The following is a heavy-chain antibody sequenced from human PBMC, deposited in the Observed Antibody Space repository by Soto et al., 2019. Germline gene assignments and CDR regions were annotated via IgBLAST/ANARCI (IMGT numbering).Heavy chain of an antibody. J-gene: IGHJ4*02. V-gene: IGHV3-30*18. Sequence: PGGSLSLSCAASGFTFSSNGMHWVRQAPGKGLEWVAVISYDGSNKYYADSVKGRFTISRDNSKNTLYLQMNSLRAEDTALYYCAKGRHSYGDDSWGQGTLVTVSS. D-gene: IGHD5-18*01. CDR3: AKGRHSYGDDS. CDR2: ISYDGSNK. CDR1: GFTFSSNG.